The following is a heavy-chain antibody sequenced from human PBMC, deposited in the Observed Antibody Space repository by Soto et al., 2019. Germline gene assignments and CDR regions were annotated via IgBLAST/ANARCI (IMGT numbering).Heavy chain of an antibody. CDR3: ARQHCSGGVCYRDYAFDA. J-gene: IGHJ3*01. CDR2: VYSSGGT. D-gene: IGHD2-8*02. CDR1: GSSITTSRIY. V-gene: IGHV4-39*01. Sequence: LQLQESGPGLVKPSETLSLTCTVSGSSITTSRIYWGWIRQHPGKGLQWIGSVYSSGGTSYTPSLKGRLRISVDTSNNQFSLNLRSVTAVDTAGYYCARQHCSGGVCYRDYAFDAWGQGTVVIVSS.